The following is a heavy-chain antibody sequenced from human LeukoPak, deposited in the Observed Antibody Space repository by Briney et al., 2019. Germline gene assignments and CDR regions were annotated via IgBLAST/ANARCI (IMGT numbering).Heavy chain of an antibody. CDR2: ISHTAST. CDR3: ARGLSVGRGVNKLYYFDY. J-gene: IGHJ4*02. V-gene: IGHV4-59*11. CDR1: GGSMSHH. Sequence: SETLSLTCTVSGGSMSHHWSWIRQSPGKGLEWIGYISHTASTNYNPSLKSRVTLSIDTSKSQLSFQLTSVTAADTAVYYCARGLSVGRGVNKLYYFDYWGQGPLVTVSS. D-gene: IGHD3-10*01.